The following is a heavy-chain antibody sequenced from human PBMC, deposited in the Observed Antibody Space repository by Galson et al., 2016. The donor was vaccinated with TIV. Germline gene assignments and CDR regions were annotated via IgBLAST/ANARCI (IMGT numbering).Heavy chain of an antibody. V-gene: IGHV3-7*01. CDR3: ATGGKWLDLNY. CDR2: MKEDGREK. Sequence: SLRLSCAASGLTSNTYGLHWVRQAPGKGLEWVANMKEDGREKYYVDSVKGRFSISRVNAEKSVYLQMDSLRVEDTAVYYCATGGKWLDLNYWGQGTLVTVSS. D-gene: IGHD6-19*01. CDR1: GLTSNTYG. J-gene: IGHJ4*02.